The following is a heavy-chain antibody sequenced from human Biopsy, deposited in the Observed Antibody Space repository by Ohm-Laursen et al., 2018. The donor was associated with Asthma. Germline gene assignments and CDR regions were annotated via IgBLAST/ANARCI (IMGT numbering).Heavy chain of an antibody. Sequence: SLRLSCAASGFSFSDYYMKWMRQATGKGMEWVSSISRSGSTNYPAESVKGRFTISRVNAQKSLFLHMGRLRAEDTAIYYCARVFESSDCIPLYHFGLDVWGQGTTVAVSS. CDR1: GFSFSDYY. CDR3: ARVFESSDCIPLYHFGLDV. D-gene: IGHD2-8*01. J-gene: IGHJ6*02. V-gene: IGHV3-11*01. CDR2: ISRSGSTN.